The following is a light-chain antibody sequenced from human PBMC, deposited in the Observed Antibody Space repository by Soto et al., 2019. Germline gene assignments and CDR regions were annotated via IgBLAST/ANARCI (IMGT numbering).Light chain of an antibody. V-gene: IGKV1-5*03. CDR1: QTIGDW. CDR3: QQSQFYWT. J-gene: IGKJ1*01. Sequence: DIQMTQSPSTLPASVGDRVTITCRASQTIGDWLAWYQQKPGQVPKLLIYKVSTLEGGVPSRFSGSGSGTEFTLTISSLQPDDFATYYCQQSQFYWTVGQGTKVEIK. CDR2: KVS.